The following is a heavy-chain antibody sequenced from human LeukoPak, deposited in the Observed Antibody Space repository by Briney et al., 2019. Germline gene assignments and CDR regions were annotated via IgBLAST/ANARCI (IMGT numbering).Heavy chain of an antibody. Sequence: GGSLRLSCAASGFTFSSYGMHWVRQAPGKGLEWVAVISYDGSNKYYADSVKGRFTISRDTSKNTLYLQMNGLRAEDTAVYYCARLGDYSNKDWGQGTLVTVSS. D-gene: IGHD4-11*01. CDR3: ARLGDYSNKD. V-gene: IGHV3-30*03. CDR2: ISYDGSNK. J-gene: IGHJ4*02. CDR1: GFTFSSYG.